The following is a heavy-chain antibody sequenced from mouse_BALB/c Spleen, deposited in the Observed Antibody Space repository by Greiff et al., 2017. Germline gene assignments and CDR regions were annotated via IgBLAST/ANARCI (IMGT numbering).Heavy chain of an antibody. V-gene: IGHV14-3*02. J-gene: IGHJ2*01. D-gene: IGHD1-1*01. CDR2: IDPANGNT. Sequence: EVKLVESGAELVKPGASVKLSCTASGFNIKDTYMHWVKQRPEQGLEWIGRIDPANGNTKYDPKFQGKATITADTSSNTAYLQLSSLTSEDTAVYYCASHYYGSREDYWGQGTTLTVSS. CDR3: ASHYYGSREDY. CDR1: GFNIKDTY.